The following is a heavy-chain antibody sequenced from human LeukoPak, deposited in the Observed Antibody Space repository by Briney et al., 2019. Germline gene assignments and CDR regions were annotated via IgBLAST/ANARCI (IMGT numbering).Heavy chain of an antibody. D-gene: IGHD1-26*01. CDR2: ISGSADRT. V-gene: IGHV3-23*01. CDR3: ARALVGATFHAFDI. Sequence: GESLRLSCAASGFTFSSYAMNWVRQAPGKGLEWVSAISGSADRTYSADSVKGRFTISRDNSENPLYLQMNSLRVEDTAVYHCARALVGATFHAFDIWGQGTMVTVSS. CDR1: GFTFSSYA. J-gene: IGHJ3*02.